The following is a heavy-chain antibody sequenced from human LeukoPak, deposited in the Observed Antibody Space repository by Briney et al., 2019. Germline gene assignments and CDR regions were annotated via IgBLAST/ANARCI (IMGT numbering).Heavy chain of an antibody. CDR2: ISGSSGST. J-gene: IGHJ5*02. Sequence: PGGSLRLSCAVSGFTFSSYAINWVSQAPGKGLEWVSSISGSSGSTFYADSVKGRFTISRDNSKNTLYLQMNSLRAEDTAVYYCAKDQVVITTTGSWFDPWGQGTLVTVSS. CDR1: GFTFSSYA. CDR3: AKDQVVITTTGSWFDP. V-gene: IGHV3-23*01. D-gene: IGHD3-22*01.